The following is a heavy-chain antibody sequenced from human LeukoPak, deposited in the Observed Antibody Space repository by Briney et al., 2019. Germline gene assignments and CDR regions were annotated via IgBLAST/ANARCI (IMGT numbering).Heavy chain of an antibody. CDR2: INLNSGGT. Sequence: ASVKVSCEASGYTFTGYYMHWVRQAPGQGLEWMGWINLNSGGTNYAQKFQGRVTMTRDTSISTAYMELSRLRSDDTAVYYCARDGTGNDYWGQGTLVTVSS. D-gene: IGHD1-7*01. J-gene: IGHJ4*02. V-gene: IGHV1-2*02. CDR3: ARDGTGNDY. CDR1: GYTFTGYY.